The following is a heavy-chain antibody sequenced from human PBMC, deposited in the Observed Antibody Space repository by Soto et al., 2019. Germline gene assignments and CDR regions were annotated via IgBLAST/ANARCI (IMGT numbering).Heavy chain of an antibody. CDR2: ISYDGSNK. D-gene: IGHD2-8*01. J-gene: IGHJ4*02. Sequence: QPGGSLRLSCAASGFTFSSYAMHWVRQAPGKGLEWVAVISYDGSNKYYADSVKGRFTISRDNSKNTLYLQMNSLRAEDTAVYYCARDGGYCTNGVCLNYFDYWGQGTLVTVSS. V-gene: IGHV3-30-3*01. CDR1: GFTFSSYA. CDR3: ARDGGYCTNGVCLNYFDY.